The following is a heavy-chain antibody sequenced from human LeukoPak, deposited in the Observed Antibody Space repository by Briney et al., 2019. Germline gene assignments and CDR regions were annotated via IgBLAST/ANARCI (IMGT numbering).Heavy chain of an antibody. D-gene: IGHD2-15*01. CDR3: ARPGYCSGGSCYDVVDY. Sequence: GESLKISCKGSGYSFTSYWIGWVRQMPGKGLEWMGIIYPGDSDTRYSPSFQGQVTISADKSISTAYLQWSSLKASGTAMYYCARPGYCSGGSCYDVVDYWGQGTLVTVSS. V-gene: IGHV5-51*01. CDR1: GYSFTSYW. CDR2: IYPGDSDT. J-gene: IGHJ4*02.